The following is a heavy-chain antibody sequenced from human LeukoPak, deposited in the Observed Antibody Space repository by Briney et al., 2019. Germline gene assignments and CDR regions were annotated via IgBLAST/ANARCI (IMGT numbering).Heavy chain of an antibody. D-gene: IGHD5-18*01. J-gene: IGHJ4*02. CDR2: SNYSGNT. V-gene: IGHV4-59*08. CDR1: SDSMNSYY. CDR3: ARLRYSNIGYSSPIDY. Sequence: SETLSLTCTVSSDSMNSYYWNWIRRPPGKGLEWIGYSNYSGNTNYNPSLKSRITISVDTSKTQFSLKLRSVTAADTSVYYCARLRYSNIGYSSPIDYWGQGILVTVSS.